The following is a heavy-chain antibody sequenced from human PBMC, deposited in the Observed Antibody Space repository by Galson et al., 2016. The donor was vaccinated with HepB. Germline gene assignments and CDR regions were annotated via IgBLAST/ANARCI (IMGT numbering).Heavy chain of an antibody. Sequence: SVKVSCKASGHTFAGYYIHWVRQAPGQGLEWMGWIAPTSGGTNYAQRFQGRVTMTRDTSINVFYLELSRLRSDDTAVYYCAGGLGACSLYYFDYWGLGTLVTVSS. D-gene: IGHD2-21*02. V-gene: IGHV1-2*02. J-gene: IGHJ4*02. CDR1: GHTFAGYY. CDR3: AGGLGACSLYYFDY. CDR2: IAPTSGGT.